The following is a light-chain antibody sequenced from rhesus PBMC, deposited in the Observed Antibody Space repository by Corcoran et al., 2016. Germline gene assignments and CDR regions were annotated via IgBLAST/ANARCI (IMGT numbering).Light chain of an antibody. Sequence: DIQMTQSPSSLSASIGDRVTITCRASQGISNYLSWYQQKPGKAPKRLVYAASRLESGVPSRFSGSGSGTEFTLTISSMQPEDFAAYYCLQYNSKPWTFGQGTKVEIK. J-gene: IGKJ1*01. V-gene: IGKV1-36*01. CDR3: LQYNSKPWT. CDR2: AAS. CDR1: QGISNY.